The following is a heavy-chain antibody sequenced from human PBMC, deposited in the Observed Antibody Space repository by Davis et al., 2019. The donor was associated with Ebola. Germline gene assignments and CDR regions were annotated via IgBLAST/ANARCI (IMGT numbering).Heavy chain of an antibody. J-gene: IGHJ5*02. Sequence: GESLKISCAASGFTFSSYWMSWVRQAPGKGLEWVANIKQDGSEKYYVDSVKGRFTISRDNAKNSLYLQMNSLRAEDTAVYYCARDGAYSNPYNWFDPWGQGTLVTVSS. CDR2: IKQDGSEK. CDR1: GFTFSSYW. CDR3: ARDGAYSNPYNWFDP. D-gene: IGHD4-11*01. V-gene: IGHV3-7*01.